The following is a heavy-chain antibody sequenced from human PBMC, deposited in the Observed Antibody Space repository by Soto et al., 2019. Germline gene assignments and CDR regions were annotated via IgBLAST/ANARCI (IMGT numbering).Heavy chain of an antibody. CDR1: GFTFSSYG. CDR2: ISYDGSNK. V-gene: IGHV3-30*18. Sequence: GSLRLSCAASGFTFSSYGMHWVRQAPGKGLEWVAVISYDGSNKFYADSVKGRFTISRDNSKNTLYLQMNSLRAEDTAVYYCAKVPQSGYSRYGNGFDYWGQGTLVTVSS. CDR3: AKVPQSGYSRYGNGFDY. D-gene: IGHD5-12*01. J-gene: IGHJ4*02.